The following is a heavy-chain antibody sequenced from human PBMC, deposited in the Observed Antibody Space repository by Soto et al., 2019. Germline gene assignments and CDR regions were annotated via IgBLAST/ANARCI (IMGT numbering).Heavy chain of an antibody. CDR3: ARAVIAARTFYYYGMDV. V-gene: IGHV1-2*04. D-gene: IGHD6-6*01. CDR1: GYTFTGYY. J-gene: IGHJ6*02. CDR2: INPNSGGT. Sequence: GASVKVSCKASGYTFTGYYMHWVRQAPGQGLEWMGWINPNSGGTNYAQKFQGWVTMTRDTSISTAYMELSRLRSDDTAVYYCARAVIAARTFYYYGMDVWGQGTTVTVSS.